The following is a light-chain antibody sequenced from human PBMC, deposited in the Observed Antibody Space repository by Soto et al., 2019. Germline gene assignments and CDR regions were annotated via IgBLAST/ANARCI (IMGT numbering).Light chain of an antibody. CDR1: SSNIGSNT. CDR3: AAWGDSLNGPV. J-gene: IGLJ2*01. CDR2: SNN. Sequence: QPVLTQPPSASGTPGQRVTISCSGSSSNIGSNTVNWYQQLPGTAPKLLIYSNNQRPSGVPDRFSGSKSGTSASLAISGLQSEDEADYYCAAWGDSLNGPVFGGGTKVTVL. V-gene: IGLV1-44*01.